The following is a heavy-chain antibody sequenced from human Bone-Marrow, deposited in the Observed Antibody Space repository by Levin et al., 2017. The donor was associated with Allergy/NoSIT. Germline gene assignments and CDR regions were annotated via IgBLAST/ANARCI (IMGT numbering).Heavy chain of an antibody. J-gene: IGHJ5*02. V-gene: IGHV3-21*01. D-gene: IGHD5-12*01. CDR3: ARGLEYSGLP. Sequence: LSLPCAASGFTFRSYSMNWVRQAPGKGLDWVSSITSSGTYIYYADSVKGRFTISRDNAKNSLFLQMNSLTAADTAVYYCARGLEYSGLPWGQGTLVTVSS. CDR2: ITSSGTYI. CDR1: GFTFRSYS.